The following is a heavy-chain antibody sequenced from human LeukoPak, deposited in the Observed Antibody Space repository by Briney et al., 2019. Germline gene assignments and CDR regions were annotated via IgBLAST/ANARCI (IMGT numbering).Heavy chain of an antibody. D-gene: IGHD6-13*01. CDR2: IISIFGTA. CDR3: ARNGDSSSWYHEFDP. CDR1: GGTFSSYA. J-gene: IGHJ5*02. V-gene: IGHV1-69*13. Sequence: ASVKLSCKASGGTFSSYAISWVRQAPGQGLEWMGGIISIFGTANYAQKFQGRVTITADESTSTAYMELSSLRSEDTAVYYCARNGDSSSWYHEFDPWGQGTLVTVSS.